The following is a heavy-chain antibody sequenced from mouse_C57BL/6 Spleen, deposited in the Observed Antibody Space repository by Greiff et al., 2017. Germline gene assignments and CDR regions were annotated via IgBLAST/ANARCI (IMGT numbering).Heavy chain of an antibody. CDR3: ARGGGNYGFDY. V-gene: IGHV1-81*01. CDR2: IYPRSGNT. CDR1: GYTFTSYG. J-gene: IGHJ2*01. D-gene: IGHD2-1*01. Sequence: VQLQQSGAELARPGASVKLSCKASGYTFTSYGISWVKQRTGQGLEWIGEIYPRSGNTYYNEKFKGKATLTADKSSSTADMELRSLTSEDSAVYFCARGGGNYGFDYWGQGTTLTVSS.